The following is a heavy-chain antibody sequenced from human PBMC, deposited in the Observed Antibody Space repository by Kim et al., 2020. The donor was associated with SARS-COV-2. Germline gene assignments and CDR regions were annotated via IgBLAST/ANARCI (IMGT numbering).Heavy chain of an antibody. J-gene: IGHJ4*02. V-gene: IGHV4-39*01. Sequence: SETLSLTCTVSGGSISSSSYYWGWIRQPPGKGLEWIGSIYYSGSTYYNPSLKSRVTISVDTSKNQFSLKLSSVTAADTAVYYCARQWEADQRIAAAGFDYCGQGTLVTVSS. CDR2: IYYSGST. CDR1: GGSISSSSYY. D-gene: IGHD6-13*01. CDR3: ARQWEADQRIAAAGFDY.